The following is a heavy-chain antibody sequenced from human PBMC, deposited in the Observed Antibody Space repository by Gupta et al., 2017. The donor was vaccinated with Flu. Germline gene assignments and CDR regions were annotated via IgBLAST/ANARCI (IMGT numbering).Heavy chain of an antibody. CDR3: GRHQPGRGSWPLDS. D-gene: IGHD6-19*01. Sequence: EVQLVQSGGEVKKSGESLKISCQGSGDDFTNYWVGWVRQMPGRGLEWMGVVHPGDPDIRYSPSFQGQVTMSVDKSINTAYLQWNSLKASDTAMYYCGRHQPGRGSWPLDSWGQGTLVTVSS. CDR2: VHPGDPDI. J-gene: IGHJ4*02. CDR1: GDDFTNYW. V-gene: IGHV5-51*01.